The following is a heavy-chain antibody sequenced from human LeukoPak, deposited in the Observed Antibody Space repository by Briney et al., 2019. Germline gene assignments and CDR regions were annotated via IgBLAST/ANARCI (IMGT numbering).Heavy chain of an antibody. CDR1: GFTFSTYS. CDR2: ISSSSNYI. V-gene: IGHV3-21*01. Sequence: GGSLRLSCAASGFTFSTYSMNWVRQAPGKGLEWVSCISSSSNYIYYADSVKSRFTISRDNAKNSLYLQMNSLRAEDTAVYYCARDLYGSGIVIDYWGQGTLVTVSS. J-gene: IGHJ4*02. D-gene: IGHD3-10*01. CDR3: ARDLYGSGIVIDY.